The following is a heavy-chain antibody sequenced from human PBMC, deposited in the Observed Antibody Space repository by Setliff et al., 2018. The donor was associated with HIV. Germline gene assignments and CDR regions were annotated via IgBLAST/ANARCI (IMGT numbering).Heavy chain of an antibody. J-gene: IGHJ6*03. CDR3: AKETPMGLDWSSPDPRNYNAYYYMDV. CDR1: GDPINSHY. D-gene: IGHD1-1*01. Sequence: SETLSLTCTVSGDPINSHYWSWIRQPPGEGLEWIGHISYNEYTNYNPSLKSRVTISLDTSKNQFSLKLSSVTAADTATYHCAKETPMGLDWSSPDPRNYNAYYYMDVWGEGTTVTVPS. CDR2: ISYNEYT. V-gene: IGHV4-59*11.